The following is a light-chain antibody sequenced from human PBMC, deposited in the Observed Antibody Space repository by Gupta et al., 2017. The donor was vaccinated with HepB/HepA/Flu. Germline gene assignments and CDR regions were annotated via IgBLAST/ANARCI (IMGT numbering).Light chain of an antibody. CDR3: RQGAGWPWT. J-gene: IGKJ1*01. CDR2: KVS. CDR1: QSLVFADGRIY. V-gene: IGKV2-30*01. Sequence: DALLTQSPVFLPVTLGQPASISCRSSQSLVFADGRIYLDWFQQRPSQPPRRLIYKVSNRDSGVPDRFSGSGSGTDFTLKISRVEAEDVGIYYCRQGAGWPWTFGQGTKVEI.